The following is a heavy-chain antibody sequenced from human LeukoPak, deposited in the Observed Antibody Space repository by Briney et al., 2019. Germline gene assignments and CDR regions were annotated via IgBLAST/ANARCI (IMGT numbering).Heavy chain of an antibody. V-gene: IGHV3-21*01. Sequence: GGSLRLSCAASGFTFSSYSMNWVRQAPGKGLEWVSSISSSSSYIYYADSVKSRFTISRDNAKNSLYLQMNSLRAEDTAVYYCARVSGDFPAFDIWGQGTMVTVSS. CDR3: ARVSGDFPAFDI. D-gene: IGHD7-27*01. J-gene: IGHJ3*02. CDR1: GFTFSSYS. CDR2: ISSSSSYI.